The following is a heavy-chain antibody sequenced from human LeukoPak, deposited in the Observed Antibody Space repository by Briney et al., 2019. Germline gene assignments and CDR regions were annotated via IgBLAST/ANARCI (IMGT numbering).Heavy chain of an antibody. Sequence: GGTLRLSCAATGFTLKGHSMNWVRQAPGKGLDWVSSISPTSTYIYYQDSVKGRFTISRDDAKNSLYLEMDSLRVEDTALYYCARTIYYYESTSYFSDAFDIWGQGTMVTVSS. CDR1: GFTLKGHS. CDR2: ISPTSTYI. J-gene: IGHJ3*02. CDR3: ARTIYYYESTSYFSDAFDI. V-gene: IGHV3-21*01. D-gene: IGHD3-22*01.